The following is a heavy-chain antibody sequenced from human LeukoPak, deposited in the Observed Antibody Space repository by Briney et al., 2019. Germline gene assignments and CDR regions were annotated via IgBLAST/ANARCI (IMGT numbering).Heavy chain of an antibody. J-gene: IGHJ4*02. CDR3: ARNPVTTKYFDY. D-gene: IGHD4-17*01. CDR1: GYTFTSYY. Sequence: SVKVSCKASGYTFTSYYMHWVRQAPGQGLEWMGIINPSGGSTRYAQKFQGRVTMTRDTSTSTVYMELSSLRSEDTAVYYCARNPVTTKYFDYWGQGTLVTVSS. V-gene: IGHV1-46*01. CDR2: INPSGGST.